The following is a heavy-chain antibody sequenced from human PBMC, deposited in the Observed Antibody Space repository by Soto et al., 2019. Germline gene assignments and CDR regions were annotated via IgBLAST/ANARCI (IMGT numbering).Heavy chain of an antibody. J-gene: IGHJ4*01. CDR2: IAGDGNEK. D-gene: IGHD1-1*01. CDR1: GFTFIYSS. V-gene: IGHV3-30-3*01. Sequence: TGGSLRLSCAASGFTFIYSSMHWVRQAPGKGLGWVAFIAGDGNEKLYAGSVKGRFTIARDNSRSTVALQINSPTSDDTGVYYCVRDWNHGDSGYWGHGTLVTVS. CDR3: VRDWNHGDSGY.